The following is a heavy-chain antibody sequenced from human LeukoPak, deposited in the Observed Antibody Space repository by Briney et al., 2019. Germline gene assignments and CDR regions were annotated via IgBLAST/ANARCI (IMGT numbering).Heavy chain of an antibody. CDR2: ISSSSSYI. D-gene: IGHD3-16*02. Sequence: GGSLRLSCAASGFTFSSYSMNWVRQAPGKGLEWVSSISSSSSYIYYADSVKGRFTISRDNAKNSLYLQMNSLRAEDTAVYYCAKDPYDYVWGSYPNWFDPWGQGTLVTVSS. J-gene: IGHJ5*02. CDR1: GFTFSSYS. CDR3: AKDPYDYVWGSYPNWFDP. V-gene: IGHV3-21*04.